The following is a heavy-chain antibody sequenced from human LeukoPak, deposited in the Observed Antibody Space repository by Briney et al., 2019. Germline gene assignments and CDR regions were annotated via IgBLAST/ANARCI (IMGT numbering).Heavy chain of an antibody. CDR1: VYSISIGYY. J-gene: IGHJ4*02. V-gene: IGHV4-38-2*02. CDR2: IYHSGGT. CDR3: ERDLIAAAAFDY. Sequence: SETLSLTCAVSVYSISIGYYWGWIRQPPGKGLEGIGSIYHSGGTYYNQSLKRRVTISVDTFTNQFSLKLSAETAADPAVYSCERDLIAAAAFDYWGQGPLVPVPS. D-gene: IGHD6-25*01.